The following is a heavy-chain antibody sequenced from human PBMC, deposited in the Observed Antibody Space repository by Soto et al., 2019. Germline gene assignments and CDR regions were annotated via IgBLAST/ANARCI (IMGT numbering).Heavy chain of an antibody. D-gene: IGHD5-18*01. V-gene: IGHV4-59*01. J-gene: IGHJ4*02. CDR2: IYYSGST. CDR1: GGSISSYY. CDR3: AREPPDTAMALDY. Sequence: SETLSLTCTVSGGSISSYYWSWIRQPPGKGLEWIGYIYYSGSTNYNPSLKSRVTISVDTSKNQFSLKLSSVTAEDTAVYYCAREPPDTAMALDYWGQGILVTVSS.